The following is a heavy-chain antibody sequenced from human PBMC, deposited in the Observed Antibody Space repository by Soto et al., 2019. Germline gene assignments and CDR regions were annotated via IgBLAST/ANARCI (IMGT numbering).Heavy chain of an antibody. CDR2: ISYDGSNK. CDR3: AKDGPYSSSSILG. V-gene: IGHV3-30*18. J-gene: IGHJ4*02. CDR1: GFTFSSYG. Sequence: GGSLRLSCAASGFTFSSYGMYWVRQAPGKGLEWVAVISYDGSNKYYADSVKGRFTISRDNSKNTLYLQMNSLRAEDTAVYYCAKDGPYSSSSILGWGQGTLVTVSS. D-gene: IGHD6-6*01.